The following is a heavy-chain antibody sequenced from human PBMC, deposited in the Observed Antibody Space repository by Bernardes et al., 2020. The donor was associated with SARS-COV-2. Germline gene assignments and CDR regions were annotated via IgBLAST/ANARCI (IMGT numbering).Heavy chain of an antibody. Sequence: SEPLSLTCTVTGGSISSGGYYWSWLRQQPGKGLEWIGDIHNSGSTYYNPSLKSLVTIAVDKSKNQFSLKLSSLTAADTAVYYCARGEGDENYGDYDNGMDVWGQGTTVTVSS. CDR2: IHNSGST. D-gene: IGHD4-17*01. CDR1: GGSISSGGYY. CDR3: ARGEGDENYGDYDNGMDV. J-gene: IGHJ6*02. V-gene: IGHV4-31*01.